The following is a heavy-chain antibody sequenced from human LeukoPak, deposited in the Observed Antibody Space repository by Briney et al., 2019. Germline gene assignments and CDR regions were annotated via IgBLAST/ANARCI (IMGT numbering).Heavy chain of an antibody. CDR2: MNPNSGNT. J-gene: IGHJ6*03. Sequence: ASVKVSCKASGYTFTSYDINWVRQATGQGFEWMGWMNPNSGNTGYAQKFQGRVTMTRNTSISTAYMELSSLRSEDTAVYYCARQTYCGGDCYSYYYYYMDVWGKGTTVTVSS. D-gene: IGHD2-21*02. CDR1: GYTFTSYD. CDR3: ARQTYCGGDCYSYYYYYMDV. V-gene: IGHV1-8*01.